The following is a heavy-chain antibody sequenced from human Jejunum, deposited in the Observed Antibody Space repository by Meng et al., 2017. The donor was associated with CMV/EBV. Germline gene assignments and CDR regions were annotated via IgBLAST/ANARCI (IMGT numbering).Heavy chain of an antibody. CDR1: SINSGNYF. V-gene: IGHV4-31*02. D-gene: IGHD3-10*01. CDR3: ARGVQYYYGSGSPSFKH. CDR2: SYYSGST. J-gene: IGHJ1*01. Sequence: SINSGNYFWTWIRPHPGKGLEWIGYSYYSGSTYYNPSLKSRVTISVDTSKNQFSLRLNSVTAADTAVYYCARGVQYYYGSGSPSFKHWGQGTLVTVSS.